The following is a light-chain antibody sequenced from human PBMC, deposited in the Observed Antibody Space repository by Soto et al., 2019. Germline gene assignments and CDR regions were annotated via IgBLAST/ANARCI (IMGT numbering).Light chain of an antibody. CDR2: DVN. CDR3: SSYTTSSTLDSV. J-gene: IGLJ1*01. V-gene: IGLV2-14*01. CDR1: SSDVDGYNY. Sequence: QSALTQPASVSGSPGQSITISCTGTSSDVDGYNYVSWYQQHPGKAPKLIIYDVNNRPSGVSSRFSGSKADNTASLTISGLQAEDEADYYCSSYTTSSTLDSVFGTGTKVTVL.